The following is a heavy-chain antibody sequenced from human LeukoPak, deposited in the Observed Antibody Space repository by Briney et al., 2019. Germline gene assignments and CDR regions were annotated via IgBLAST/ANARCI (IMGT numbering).Heavy chain of an antibody. J-gene: IGHJ5*02. V-gene: IGHV3-74*01. D-gene: IGHD4-23*01. CDR2: INSDGSDT. CDR1: GFTFRSHW. Sequence: GGSLRLSCAASGFTFRSHWMHWVRQAPGKGLVWVSRINSDGSDTSYADSVKGRFTISRDNSKNTLYLQMNSLRAEDTAVYYCAKDPGDGRWGDLSWSDPWGQGTLVTVSS. CDR3: AKDPGDGRWGDLSWSDP.